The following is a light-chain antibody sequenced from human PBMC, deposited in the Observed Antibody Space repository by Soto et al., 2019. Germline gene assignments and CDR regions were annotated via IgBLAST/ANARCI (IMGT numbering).Light chain of an antibody. J-gene: IGKJ4*01. CDR1: QSVSSSY. Sequence: ETVLTQSPGTLSLSPGERAPLSCRASQSVSSSYLAWYQQKPGQAPRLLIYGASSRATGIPDRFSGGGSGTDFTLTISRLEPEDFAVYYCQQFSSYPLTFGGGTKVDIK. V-gene: IGKV3-20*01. CDR3: QQFSSYPLT. CDR2: GAS.